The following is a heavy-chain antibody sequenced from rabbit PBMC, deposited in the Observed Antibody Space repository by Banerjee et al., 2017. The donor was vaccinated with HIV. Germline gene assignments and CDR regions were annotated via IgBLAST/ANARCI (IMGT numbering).Heavy chain of an antibody. CDR3: ARGAGDVGWGYGL. CDR2: INTGSGNT. J-gene: IGHJ4*01. V-gene: IGHV1S45*01. CDR1: GFSFTNKYV. Sequence: EVSLTLTCTASGFSFTNKYVMCWVRQAPGKGLEWIACINTGSGNTVYASWAKGRFTISKASWTTVTLQMTSLTAADTATYFCARGAGDVGWGYGLWGPGTLVTVS. D-gene: IGHD4-1*01.